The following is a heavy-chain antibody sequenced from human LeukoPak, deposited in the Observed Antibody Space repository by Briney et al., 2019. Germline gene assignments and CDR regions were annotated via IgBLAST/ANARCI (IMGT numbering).Heavy chain of an antibody. Sequence: SETLSLNCTVSGGSISSYYWSWIRQPPGKGLEWIGDIYYSGSTNYNPSLKSRVTISVDTSKNQFSLKLSSVTAADTAVYYCARLDGDGYNLYDAFDIWGQGTMVTVSS. V-gene: IGHV4-59*08. D-gene: IGHD5-24*01. CDR2: IYYSGST. J-gene: IGHJ3*02. CDR3: ARLDGDGYNLYDAFDI. CDR1: GGSISSYY.